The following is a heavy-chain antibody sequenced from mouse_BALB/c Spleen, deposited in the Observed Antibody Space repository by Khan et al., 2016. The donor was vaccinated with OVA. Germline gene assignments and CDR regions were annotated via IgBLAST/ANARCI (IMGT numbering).Heavy chain of an antibody. CDR1: GYTFTSHT. J-gene: IGHJ4*01. D-gene: IGHD2-14*01. Sequence: QVQLKQSGAELARPGASVKMSCKASGYTFTSHTMHWVKQRPGQGLEWIGYINPRSGYTNYNQKFNDKATLPADKSSSTAYMQLSSLTSEDSAVYYCARRTTEYAMDYWGQGTSVTVSS. V-gene: IGHV1-4*01. CDR3: ARRTTEYAMDY. CDR2: INPRSGYT.